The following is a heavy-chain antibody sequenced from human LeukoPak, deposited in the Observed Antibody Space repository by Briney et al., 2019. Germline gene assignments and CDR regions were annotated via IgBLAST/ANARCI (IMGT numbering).Heavy chain of an antibody. Sequence: GGSLRLSCAASGFTFSSYAMNWVRQAPGKGLEWVSYISSSSSYIYYADSVKGRFTISRDNAKNSLYLQMNSLRAEDTAVYYCARADWDTAMIDYWGQGTLVTVSS. CDR3: ARADWDTAMIDY. CDR2: ISSSSSYI. D-gene: IGHD5-18*01. J-gene: IGHJ4*02. CDR1: GFTFSSYA. V-gene: IGHV3-21*05.